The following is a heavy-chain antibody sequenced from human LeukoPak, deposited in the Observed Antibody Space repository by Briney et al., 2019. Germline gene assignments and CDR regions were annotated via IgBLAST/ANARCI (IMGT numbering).Heavy chain of an antibody. V-gene: IGHV3-30*03. CDR3: ASSYYYYYYMDV. Sequence: PGGSLRISCAASGSTFSSYGMNWVRQAPGKGLEWVAIISSDVSKKYHADSLKGRFTISRDNSNNTVYLQMNSLRAEDTAVYYCASSYYYYYYMDVWGKGTTVTISS. CDR2: ISSDVSKK. CDR1: GSTFSSYG. D-gene: IGHD3-16*01. J-gene: IGHJ6*03.